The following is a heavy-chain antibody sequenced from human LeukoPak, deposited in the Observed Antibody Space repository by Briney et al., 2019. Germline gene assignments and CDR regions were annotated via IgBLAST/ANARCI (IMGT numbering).Heavy chain of an antibody. Sequence: SETLSLTCTVSGGSISDYYWNWIRQPPGKGLEWIGYIYYSGSTTYNPSLKSRVTISEDTSKNQFSLKLTSVTAADTAVYYCARRSWFVDYWGQGTLVTVSS. CDR1: GGSISDYY. D-gene: IGHD6-13*01. J-gene: IGHJ4*02. CDR3: ARRSWFVDY. V-gene: IGHV4-59*08. CDR2: IYYSGST.